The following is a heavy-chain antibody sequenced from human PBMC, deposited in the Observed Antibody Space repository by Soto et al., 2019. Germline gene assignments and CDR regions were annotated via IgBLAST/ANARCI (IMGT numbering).Heavy chain of an antibody. CDR2: INPNSGIT. CDR1: GYTFASYD. J-gene: IGHJ5*01. V-gene: IGHV1-8*02. D-gene: IGHD2-21*01. Sequence: QVQLVQSGAEVKTPGASVKVSCKASGYTFASYDINWVRQAPGQGLEWMGWINPNSGITGYAQKFQGRLTMTRDTELSRAHMELTTLRNKDMAVYSCARGDGYYFNWLDSGGEGTVVTV. CDR3: ARGDGYYFNWLDS.